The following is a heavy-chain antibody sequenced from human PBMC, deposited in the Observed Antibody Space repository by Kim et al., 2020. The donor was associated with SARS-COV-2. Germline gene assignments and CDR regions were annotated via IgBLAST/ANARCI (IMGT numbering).Heavy chain of an antibody. CDR1: GFTFSSYS. CDR3: ARGNPEPNYYDSSGYFDYYYGMDV. V-gene: IGHV3-21*01. J-gene: IGHJ6*02. Sequence: GGSLRLSCAASGFTFSSYSMNWVRQAPGKGLEWVSSISSSSSYIYYADSVKGRFTISRDNAKNSLYLQMNSLRAEDTAVYYCARGNPEPNYYDSSGYFDYYYGMDVWGQGTTVTVSS. CDR2: ISSSSSYI. D-gene: IGHD3-22*01.